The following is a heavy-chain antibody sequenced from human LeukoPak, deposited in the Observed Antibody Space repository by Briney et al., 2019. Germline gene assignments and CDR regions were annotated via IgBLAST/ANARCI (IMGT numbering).Heavy chain of an antibody. D-gene: IGHD4-23*01. CDR2: INPDSTGT. J-gene: IGHJ3*02. V-gene: IGHV1-2*02. CDR1: GYTFTAYH. Sequence: ASVKVSCKASGYTFTAYHMHWVRQAPGQGLEWMGWINPDSTGTFYAQKFQGRVTLTRDTSTSTAYMEVSSLKSDDTAVYYCARDPGGGADDAFDIWGQGTMVTVSS. CDR3: ARDPGGGADDAFDI.